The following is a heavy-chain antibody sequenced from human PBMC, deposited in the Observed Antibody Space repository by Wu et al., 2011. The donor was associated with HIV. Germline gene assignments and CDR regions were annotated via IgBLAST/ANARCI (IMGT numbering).Heavy chain of an antibody. CDR1: GGTFNNWA. V-gene: IGHV1-69*12. CDR3: ARGYYYDSSGYAFDI. CDR2: IIPIFITP. D-gene: IGHD3-22*01. Sequence: QAQLVQSGAEVKKPGSSVKGLLQRLPGGTFNNWAFSWVRQAPGQGLEWMGGIIPIFITPNYAQKFQGRVTITADESTSTAYMELSSLRSEDTAVYYCARGYYYDSSGYAFDIWGQGTMVTVSS. J-gene: IGHJ3*02.